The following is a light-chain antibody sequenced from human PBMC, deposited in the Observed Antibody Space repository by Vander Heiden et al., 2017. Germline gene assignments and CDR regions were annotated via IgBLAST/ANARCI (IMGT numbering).Light chain of an antibody. CDR1: TSNIGNNY. CDR2: DNN. J-gene: IGLJ2*01. Sequence: QSVLTQPPSVSAAPGQKVTISCSGSTSNIGNNYVSWYQQLPGTAPNLLIYDNNDRHSGIPGRFSASKSGTSATLVITGLQTGDAADYYCGSWDSSLTAVLFGEGTKLTVL. CDR3: GSWDSSLTAVL. V-gene: IGLV1-51*01.